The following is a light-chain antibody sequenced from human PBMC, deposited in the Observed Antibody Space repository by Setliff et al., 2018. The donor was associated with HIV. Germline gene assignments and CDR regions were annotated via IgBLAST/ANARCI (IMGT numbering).Light chain of an antibody. CDR3: SSYTSSSTWV. J-gene: IGLJ3*02. CDR1: SSDVGGLNY. V-gene: IGLV2-14*03. CDR2: DVI. Sequence: QSALPQPASVSGSPGQWITISCTGTSSDVGGLNYVSWYQQQPGKAPQLLIYDVITRPSGASDRFSASKSGNTASLTISGLQAGDEADYYCSSYTSSSTWVFGGGTKVTVL.